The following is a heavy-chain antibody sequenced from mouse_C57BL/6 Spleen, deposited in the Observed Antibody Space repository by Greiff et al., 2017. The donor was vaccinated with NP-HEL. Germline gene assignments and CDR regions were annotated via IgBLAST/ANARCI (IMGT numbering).Heavy chain of an antibody. Sequence: VQLQQSGAELVRPGASVKLSCTASGFNIKDDYMHWVKQRPEQGLEWIGWIDPENGDTEYASKFQGKATITADTSSNTAYLQLSSLTSEDTAVYYCTPNYYGSSPWFAYWGKGTLVTVSA. CDR1: GFNIKDDY. D-gene: IGHD1-1*01. J-gene: IGHJ3*01. CDR3: TPNYYGSSPWFAY. V-gene: IGHV14-4*01. CDR2: IDPENGDT.